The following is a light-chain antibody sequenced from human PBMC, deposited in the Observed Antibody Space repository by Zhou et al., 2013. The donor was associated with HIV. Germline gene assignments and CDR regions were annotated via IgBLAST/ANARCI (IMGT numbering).Light chain of an antibody. CDR2: DAS. J-gene: IGKJ1*01. Sequence: DIQMTQSPSSLSAFVGDRVTITCQASQDISNHLNWYQQKPGKAPKVLIYDASNLETGVPSRFSGSGSGTHFTLTISNLQPEDFATYYCQQSYSTSWTFGQGTKVEIK. V-gene: IGKV1-39*01. CDR1: QDISNH. CDR3: QQSYSTSWT.